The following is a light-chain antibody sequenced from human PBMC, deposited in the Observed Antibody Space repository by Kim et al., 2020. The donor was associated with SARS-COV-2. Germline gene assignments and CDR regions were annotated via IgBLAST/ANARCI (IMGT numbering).Light chain of an antibody. Sequence: ALGQTVRIKCQGDSLRSYYASWYQQKPGQAPVRVIYGKNNRPSGIPDRFSGSSSGNTASLTITGAQAEDEADYYCNSRDSSGNHLVFGGGTQLTVL. CDR3: NSRDSSGNHLV. CDR2: GKN. CDR1: SLRSYY. J-gene: IGLJ3*02. V-gene: IGLV3-19*01.